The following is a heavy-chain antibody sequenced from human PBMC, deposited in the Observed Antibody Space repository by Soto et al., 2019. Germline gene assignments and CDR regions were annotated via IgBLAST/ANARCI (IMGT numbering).Heavy chain of an antibody. Sequence: GGSLRLSCTASGFTFGDYAMSWFRQAPGKGLEWVGFIRSKAYGGTTEYAASVKGRFTISRDDSKSIAYLQMNSLKTEDTAVYYCTRLYDILTGYQIAGDYWGQGTLVTVSS. D-gene: IGHD3-9*01. CDR1: GFTFGDYA. J-gene: IGHJ4*02. CDR3: TRLYDILTGYQIAGDY. CDR2: IRSKAYGGTT. V-gene: IGHV3-49*03.